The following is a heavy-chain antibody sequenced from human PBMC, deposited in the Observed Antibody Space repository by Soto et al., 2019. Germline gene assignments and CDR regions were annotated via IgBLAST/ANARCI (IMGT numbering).Heavy chain of an antibody. J-gene: IGHJ6*02. V-gene: IGHV1-69*06. CDR1: GGTFSSYA. CDR3: ARDVRMVRGAIMDYYYGMDV. D-gene: IGHD3-10*01. CDR2: IIPIFGTA. Sequence: SVKVSCKASGGTFSSYAISWVRQAPGQGLEWMGGIIPIFGTANYAQKFQGRVTITADKSTSTAYMELSSLRSEDTAVYYCARDVRMVRGAIMDYYYGMDVWGQGTQVTVSS.